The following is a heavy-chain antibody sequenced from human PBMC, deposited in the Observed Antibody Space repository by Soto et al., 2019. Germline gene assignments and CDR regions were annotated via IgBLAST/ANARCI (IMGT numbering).Heavy chain of an antibody. Sequence: QVQLQESGPGLVKPSGTLSLTCAVSGGSISSSNWWSWVRQPPGKGLEWIGEIYHSGSTNYNPSLKSRVTIPVDKSKNQFSLKLSSVTAADTAVYYCARLTYYYGTGYYYYGMDVWGQGTTVTVSS. CDR3: ARLTYYYGTGYYYYGMDV. J-gene: IGHJ6*02. D-gene: IGHD3-10*01. CDR1: GGSISSSNW. CDR2: IYHSGST. V-gene: IGHV4-4*02.